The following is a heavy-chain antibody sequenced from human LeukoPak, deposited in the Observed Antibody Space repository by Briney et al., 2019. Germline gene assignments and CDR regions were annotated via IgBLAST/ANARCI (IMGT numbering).Heavy chain of an antibody. J-gene: IGHJ5*02. Sequence: GESLKIFWKSSGYSFKHYWLGWVRQVPGKGLEWMGIIYPGDSDTRYSPSFQGQVTISADKSISTAYLQWSSLKASDTAMYYCAIFDFLFGEIDNWFDPWGQGAQVTVSS. D-gene: IGHD3-16*01. V-gene: IGHV5-51*01. CDR2: IYPGDSDT. CDR3: AIFDFLFGEIDNWFDP. CDR1: GYSFKHYW.